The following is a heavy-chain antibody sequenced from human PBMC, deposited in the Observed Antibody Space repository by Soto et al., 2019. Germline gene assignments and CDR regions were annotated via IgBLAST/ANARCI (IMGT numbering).Heavy chain of an antibody. CDR2: IGTAGDT. D-gene: IGHD1-26*01. CDR1: GFTFSSYD. CDR3: ARVGDTELDY. V-gene: IGHV3-13*01. Sequence: EVQLVESGGGLVQPGGSLRLSCAASGFTFSSYDMHWVRQATGKGLEWVSAIGTAGDTYYPGSVKGRFTISRENAKNSLYLPRNRLRAEDTAVYYCARVGDTELDYWGQGTLVTVSS. J-gene: IGHJ4*02.